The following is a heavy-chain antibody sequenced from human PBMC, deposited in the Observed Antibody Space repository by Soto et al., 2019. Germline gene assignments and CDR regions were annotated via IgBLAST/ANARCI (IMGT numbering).Heavy chain of an antibody. CDR3: ARELWLRGCFDP. CDR2: INHSGGT. Sequence: SETLSLTCAVYGGSFSGYYWSWIRQPPGKGLEWIGEINHSGGTNYNPSLKSRVNISEDTSKNQLSLRLSSVTAADTAVYYCARELWLRGCFDPWGQGTLVTVSS. V-gene: IGHV4-34*01. J-gene: IGHJ5*02. CDR1: GGSFSGYY. D-gene: IGHD5-18*01.